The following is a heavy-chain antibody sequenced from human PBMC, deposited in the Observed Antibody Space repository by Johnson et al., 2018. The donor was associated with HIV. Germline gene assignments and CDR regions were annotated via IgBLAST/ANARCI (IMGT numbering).Heavy chain of an antibody. CDR1: GFTFSSYG. J-gene: IGHJ3*02. Sequence: QVQLVESGGGVVQPGRSLRLSCAASGFTFSSYGMHWVRQAPGKGLEWVAVISYDGSNKYYADSVKGRLTISRDNSKNTLYLQMNSLRAEDTSVYYCAKSLLRTGPWIQLWLGAFDIWGQGTMVTVSS. V-gene: IGHV3-30*18. CDR2: ISYDGSNK. CDR3: AKSLLRTGPWIQLWLGAFDI. D-gene: IGHD5-18*01.